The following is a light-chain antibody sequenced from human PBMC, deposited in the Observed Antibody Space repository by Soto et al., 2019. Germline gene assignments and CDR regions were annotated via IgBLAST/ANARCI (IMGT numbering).Light chain of an antibody. J-gene: IGKJ4*01. V-gene: IGKV3-15*01. CDR3: QQYNNWPLAT. CDR2: RSS. Sequence: VMTQSPATLSMSPGERATLSCRASHNINENLAWYQQKPGQAPRLLMCRSSCRATGSPPMCGGCGSGTEFNLTIISLQSEDFGSYYCQQYNNWPLATFGGGAKVDIK. CDR1: HNINEN.